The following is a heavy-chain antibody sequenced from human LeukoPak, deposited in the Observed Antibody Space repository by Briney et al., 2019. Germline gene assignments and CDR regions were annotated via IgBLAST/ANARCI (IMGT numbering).Heavy chain of an antibody. Sequence: SETLSLTCTVSGGSISSYYWSWIRQPPGKGLEWIGYIYYSGSANYNPSLKSRVTISVDTSKNQFSLKLSSVTAADTAVYYCARYRRVYCSGGSCFRYFDLWGRGTLVTVSS. CDR1: GGSISSYY. CDR2: IYYSGSA. CDR3: ARYRRVYCSGGSCFRYFDL. V-gene: IGHV4-59*01. D-gene: IGHD2-15*01. J-gene: IGHJ2*01.